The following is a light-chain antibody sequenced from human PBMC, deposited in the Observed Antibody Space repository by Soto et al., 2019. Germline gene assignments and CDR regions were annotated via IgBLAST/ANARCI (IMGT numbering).Light chain of an antibody. CDR1: SSDVGGYNY. CDR3: SSYAGSNSYV. CDR2: EVS. V-gene: IGLV2-8*01. Sequence: ETSSDVGGYNYVSWYQQHPGKAPKLMIYEVSKRPSGVPDRFSGSKSGNTASLTVSGLQAEDEADYYCSSYAGSNSYVFGTGTKVTVL. J-gene: IGLJ1*01.